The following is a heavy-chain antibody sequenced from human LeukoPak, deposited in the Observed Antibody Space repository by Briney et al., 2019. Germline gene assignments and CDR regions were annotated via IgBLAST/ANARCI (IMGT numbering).Heavy chain of an antibody. J-gene: IGHJ4*02. V-gene: IGHV4-34*01. CDR2: INHSGST. CDR1: GGFFSGYY. Sequence: SETLSLTCAVYGGFFSGYYWSWIRQPPGKGLEWIGEINHSGSTNYNPSLKSRVTISVDTSKNQFSLKLSSVTAADTAVYYCARGRDSSGYYYVPFDYWGQGTLVTVSS. CDR3: ARGRDSSGYYYVPFDY. D-gene: IGHD3-22*01.